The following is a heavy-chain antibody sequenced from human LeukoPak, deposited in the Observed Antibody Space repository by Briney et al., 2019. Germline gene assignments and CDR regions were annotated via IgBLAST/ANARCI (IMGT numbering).Heavy chain of an antibody. CDR3: ARGQYYYGSGSIDY. CDR2: ISAYNGNT. D-gene: IGHD3-10*01. Sequence: ASVKVSCKASGYTFTGYYMHWVRQAPGQGLECMGWISAYNGNTNYAQKLQGRVTMTTDTSTSTAYMGLRSLRSDDTAVYYCARGQYYYGSGSIDYWGQGTLVTVSS. J-gene: IGHJ4*02. V-gene: IGHV1-18*04. CDR1: GYTFTGYY.